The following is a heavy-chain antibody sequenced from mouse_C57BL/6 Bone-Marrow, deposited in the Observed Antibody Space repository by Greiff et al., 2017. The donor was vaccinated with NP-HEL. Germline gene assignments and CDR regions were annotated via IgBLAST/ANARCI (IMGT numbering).Heavy chain of an antibody. CDR1: GYTFTSYG. CDR2: IYPRSGNT. V-gene: IGHV1-81*01. CDR3: ARGGGWFAY. Sequence: QVQLKESGAELARPGASVKLSCKASGYTFTSYGISWVKQRTGQGLEWIGEIYPRSGNTYYNEKFKGKATLTADKSSSTAYMELRSLTSEVSAVYFCARGGGWFAYWGQGTLVTVSA. J-gene: IGHJ3*01.